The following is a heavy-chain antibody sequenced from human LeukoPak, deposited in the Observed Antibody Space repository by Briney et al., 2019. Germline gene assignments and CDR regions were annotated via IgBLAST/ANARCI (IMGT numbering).Heavy chain of an antibody. CDR2: ISSSSSYI. D-gene: IGHD3-22*01. CDR1: GFTFSSYS. V-gene: IGHV3-21*01. Sequence: GGSLRLSCAASGFTFSSYSMNWVRQAPGKGLEWVSSISSSSSYIYYADSVKGRFTISRDNAKNSLYLQMNSLRAEDTAVYYCARAVYYYGSSGPIDYWGQGTLVTVSS. J-gene: IGHJ4*02. CDR3: ARAVYYYGSSGPIDY.